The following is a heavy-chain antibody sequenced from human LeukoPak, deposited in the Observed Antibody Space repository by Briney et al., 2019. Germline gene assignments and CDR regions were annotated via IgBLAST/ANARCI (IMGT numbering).Heavy chain of an antibody. J-gene: IGHJ6*03. CDR2: MNPNSGNT. D-gene: IGHD2-21*02. CDR3: ARALQVTAILRYYYYYMDV. CDR1: GYTFTSYD. V-gene: IGHV1-8*01. Sequence: ASVKVSCKASGYTFTSYDINWVRQATGQGLEWMGWMNPNSGNTGYAQKFQGRVTMARSTSISTAYMELSSLRSEDTAVYYCARALQVTAILRYYYYYMDVWGKGTTVTISS.